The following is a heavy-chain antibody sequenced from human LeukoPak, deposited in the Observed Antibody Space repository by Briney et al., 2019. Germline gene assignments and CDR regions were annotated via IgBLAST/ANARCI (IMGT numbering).Heavy chain of an antibody. J-gene: IGHJ4*02. V-gene: IGHV3-7*01. Sequence: GGSLRLSCAASGFTFSSYWMSWVRQAPGKGLEWVANIKQDGSEKYYVDSVKGRFTISRDNAKNSLYLQMNSLRAEDTAVYYCASVWVLGYCSSTSCRAYLDYWGQGTLVTVSS. CDR3: ASVWVLGYCSSTSCRAYLDY. CDR1: GFTFSSYW. D-gene: IGHD2-2*01. CDR2: IKQDGSEK.